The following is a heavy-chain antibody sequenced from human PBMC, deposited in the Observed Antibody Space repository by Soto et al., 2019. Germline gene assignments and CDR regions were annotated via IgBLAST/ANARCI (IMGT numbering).Heavy chain of an antibody. CDR2: INQDGSER. D-gene: IGHD3-16*01. Sequence: EVQLVESGGGLVQPGGSLRLPCAASGFTFSTYWMTWVRQPPCKGLEFVASINQDGSERYYVDYVMSRFTISRDNAKNSLYLQMNSLRAEDTAVYYCVCGGNFFVYWGQGTLVTVSP. V-gene: IGHV3-7*01. CDR3: VCGGNFFVY. J-gene: IGHJ4*02. CDR1: GFTFSTYW.